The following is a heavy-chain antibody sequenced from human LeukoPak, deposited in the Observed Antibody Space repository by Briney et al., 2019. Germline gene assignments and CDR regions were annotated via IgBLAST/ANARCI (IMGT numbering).Heavy chain of an antibody. J-gene: IGHJ5*02. CDR3: ARDLVVARNWFDP. CDR2: ISSSSSYI. D-gene: IGHD5-12*01. CDR1: GFTFSSYS. Sequence: GGSLRLSCAASGFTFSSYSMNWVRQAPGKGLEWVSFISSSSSYIYYADSVKGRFTIFRDNAKDSLYLQMNSLRAEDTAVYYCARDLVVARNWFDPWGQGTLVTVSS. V-gene: IGHV3-21*01.